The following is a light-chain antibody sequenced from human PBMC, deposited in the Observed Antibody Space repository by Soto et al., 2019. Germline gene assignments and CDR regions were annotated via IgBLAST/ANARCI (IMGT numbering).Light chain of an antibody. CDR3: CSYAGIYV. CDR2: DVT. Sequence: QSVLTQPRSVSGSPGQSVTISCTGSSSDVGAHNYVSWYQHHPDKAPNLIIYDVTERPSGVPDRFSGSKSGNTASLTISGLQSDDEADYYCCSYAGIYVFGSGTKVTVL. J-gene: IGLJ1*01. CDR1: SSDVGAHNY. V-gene: IGLV2-11*01.